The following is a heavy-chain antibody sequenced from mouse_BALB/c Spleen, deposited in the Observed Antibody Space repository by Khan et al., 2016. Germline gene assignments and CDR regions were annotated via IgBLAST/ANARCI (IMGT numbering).Heavy chain of an antibody. CDR3: ARGERLRQAFAY. D-gene: IGHD2-4*01. Sequence: EVKLEESGPGLVKPSQSLSLTCSVTGYSITSGYYWNWIRQFPGNKLEWMGYISYDGSNNYNPSLKNRISITRDTSKNQFFLKLNSVTTEDTATYYGARGERLRQAFAYWGQGTLVTVSA. V-gene: IGHV3-6*02. J-gene: IGHJ3*01. CDR2: ISYDGSN. CDR1: GYSITSGYY.